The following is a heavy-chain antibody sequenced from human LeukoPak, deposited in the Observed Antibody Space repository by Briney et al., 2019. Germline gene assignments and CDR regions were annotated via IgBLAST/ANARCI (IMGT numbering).Heavy chain of an antibody. D-gene: IGHD2-2*01. CDR2: IYHSGST. CDR3: ARRPYRDCSSTSCSYYYYMDV. V-gene: IGHV4-38-2*01. CDR1: GYSISSGYY. J-gene: IGHJ6*03. Sequence: SETLSLTCAVSGYSISSGYYWGWIRQPPGKGLEWIGSIYHSGSTYYNPSLKSRVTISVDTSKNQFPLKLSSVTAADTAVYYCARRPYRDCSSTSCSYYYYMDVWGKGTTVTVSS.